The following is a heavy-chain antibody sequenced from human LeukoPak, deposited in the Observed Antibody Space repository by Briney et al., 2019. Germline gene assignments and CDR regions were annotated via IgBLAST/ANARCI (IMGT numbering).Heavy chain of an antibody. J-gene: IGHJ4*02. CDR3: ARRGITYSSSFFAY. V-gene: IGHV4-39*02. D-gene: IGHD6-13*01. Sequence: PSETLSLTCTVSGDSICNSNYYWAWVRQPPGKGLGWLGSIFYRGSTYNNPSLRSRVTISVDTSNNHFSLNLHSLTAADTATYYCARRGITYSSSFFAYWGQGTLVTVSS. CDR1: GDSICNSNYY. CDR2: IFYRGST.